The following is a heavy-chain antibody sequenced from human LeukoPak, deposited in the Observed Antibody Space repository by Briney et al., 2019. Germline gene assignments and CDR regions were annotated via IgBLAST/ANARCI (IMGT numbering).Heavy chain of an antibody. Sequence: GASVKVSCKASGYTFTSYDFNWVRQATGQRPEWMGWMSPNSGDTGYAQKFQDSVTMTRNTSISTAYMGLSSLRSDDTAVYYCARGPPNWGYDYWGPGTLVTVSS. CDR3: ARGPPNWGYDY. J-gene: IGHJ4*02. D-gene: IGHD7-27*01. CDR2: MSPNSGDT. V-gene: IGHV1-8*01. CDR1: GYTFTSYD.